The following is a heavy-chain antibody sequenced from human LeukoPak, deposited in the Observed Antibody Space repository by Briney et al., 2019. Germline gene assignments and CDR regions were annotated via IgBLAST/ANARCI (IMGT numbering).Heavy chain of an antibody. J-gene: IGHJ6*03. CDR3: ARDPEDGYNSGISDYYYYMDV. CDR2: INPSGGST. V-gene: IGHV1-46*01. Sequence: ASVKVSCKASGYTFTSYYMHWVRQAPGQGLEWMGIINPSGGSTSYAQKFQGRVTMTRDMSTSTVYMELSSLRSEDTAVYYCARDPEDGYNSGISDYYYYMDVWGKGTTVTVSS. D-gene: IGHD5-24*01. CDR1: GYTFTSYY.